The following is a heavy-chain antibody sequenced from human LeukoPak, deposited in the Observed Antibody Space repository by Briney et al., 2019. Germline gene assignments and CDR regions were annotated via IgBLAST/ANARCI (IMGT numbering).Heavy chain of an antibody. Sequence: ASVKVSCKASGYSFTTYHINWVRQASGQGLEWMGWMNPNSGDTGYAQKFQGRVTITRNTSTRTAYMEVSCLKSEDTAVYYCARANYYGSGNYYFFDYWGQGTLVTVSS. D-gene: IGHD3-10*01. CDR2: MNPNSGDT. J-gene: IGHJ4*02. CDR1: GYSFTTYH. V-gene: IGHV1-8*03. CDR3: ARANYYGSGNYYFFDY.